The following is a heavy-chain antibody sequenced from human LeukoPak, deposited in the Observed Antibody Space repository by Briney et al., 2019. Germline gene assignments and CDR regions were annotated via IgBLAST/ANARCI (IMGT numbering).Heavy chain of an antibody. CDR3: ARGTSAAGSPYYYYYYGMDV. CDR1: GYTFTGYY. Sequence: GASVKVSCKASGYTFTGYYMHWVRQAPGQGLEWMGWINPNSGGTNYAQKFQGRVTMTRDTSISTAYMELSRLRSDDTAVYYCARGTSAAGSPYYYYYYGMDVWGQGTTVTVSS. J-gene: IGHJ6*02. V-gene: IGHV1-2*02. D-gene: IGHD6-13*01. CDR2: INPNSGGT.